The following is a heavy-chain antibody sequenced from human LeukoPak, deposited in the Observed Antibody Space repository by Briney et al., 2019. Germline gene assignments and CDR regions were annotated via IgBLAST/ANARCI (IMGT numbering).Heavy chain of an antibody. CDR3: ARSDSGSRTVDY. V-gene: IGHV4-61*02. D-gene: IGHD1-26*01. Sequence: PSQTLSLTCTVSGGSISSGSYYWSWIRQPAGKGLEWIGRICTSGSTNYNPSLKSRVTISVDTSKNQFSLKLSSVTAADTAVYYCARSDSGSRTVDYWGQGTLVTVSS. CDR1: GGSISSGSYY. CDR2: ICTSGST. J-gene: IGHJ4*02.